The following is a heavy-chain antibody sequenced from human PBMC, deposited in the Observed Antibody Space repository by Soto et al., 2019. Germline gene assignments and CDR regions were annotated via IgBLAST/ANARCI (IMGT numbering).Heavy chain of an antibody. CDR2: INHSGST. V-gene: IGHV4-34*01. CDR1: GGSFSGYY. D-gene: IGHD3-10*01. CDR3: ARGVGNYYGSGSYSDYYYGMDV. Sequence: QVQLQQWGAGLLKPSETLSLTCAVYGGSFSGYYWSWIRQPPGKGLEWIGEINHSGSTNYNPSLKSRVPISVDTSKNQFSLKLSSVTAADTAVYYCARGVGNYYGSGSYSDYYYGMDVWGQGTTVTVSS. J-gene: IGHJ6*02.